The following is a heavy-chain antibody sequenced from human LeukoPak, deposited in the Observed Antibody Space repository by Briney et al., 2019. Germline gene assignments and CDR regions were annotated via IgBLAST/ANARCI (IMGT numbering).Heavy chain of an antibody. D-gene: IGHD3-22*01. CDR2: IYTSGST. Sequence: SQTLSLTCTVSGGSISSGSYYWSWIRQPAGKGLEWIGRIYTSGSTNYNPSLKSRVTISVDTSKNQFSLKLSSVTAADTAVYYCARDGDYCDSSGYYLRGAFDIWGQGTMVTVSS. CDR1: GGSISSGSYY. V-gene: IGHV4-61*02. J-gene: IGHJ3*02. CDR3: ARDGDYCDSSGYYLRGAFDI.